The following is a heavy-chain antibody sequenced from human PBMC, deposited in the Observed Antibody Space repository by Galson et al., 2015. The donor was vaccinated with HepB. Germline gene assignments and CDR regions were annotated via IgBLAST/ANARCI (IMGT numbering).Heavy chain of an antibody. CDR3: ASTAMADDAFDI. D-gene: IGHD5-18*01. V-gene: IGHV1-46*01. Sequence: SVTVSCKASGYTFTSYYMHWVRQAPGQGLEWMGIINPSGGSTSYAQRFQGRVTMTRDTSTSTVYMELSSLRSEDTAVYYCASTAMADDAFDIWGQGTMVTVSS. CDR1: GYTFTSYY. CDR2: INPSGGST. J-gene: IGHJ3*02.